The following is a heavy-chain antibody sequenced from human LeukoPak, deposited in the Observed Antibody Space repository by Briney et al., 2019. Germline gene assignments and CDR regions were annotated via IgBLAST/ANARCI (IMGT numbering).Heavy chain of an antibody. CDR2: ISSSSSYI. V-gene: IGHV3-21*01. J-gene: IGHJ5*02. CDR1: GFTFSSYS. CDR3: ARGAIAAAGINWFDP. D-gene: IGHD6-13*01. Sequence: GGSLRLSCAASGFTFSSYSMNWVRQAPGKGLEWVSSISSSSSYIYYADSVKGRFTISRDNAKNSLYLQMNSLRAEDTAVYYCARGAIAAAGINWFDPWGQGTLVTVSS.